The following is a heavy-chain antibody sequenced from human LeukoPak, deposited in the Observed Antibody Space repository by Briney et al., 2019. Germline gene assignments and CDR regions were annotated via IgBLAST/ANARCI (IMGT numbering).Heavy chain of an antibody. CDR2: MFHTGST. CDR1: ADSITRYY. CDR3: AREGGKQWLVFDY. V-gene: IGHV4-59*01. D-gene: IGHD6-19*01. Sequence: PSETLSLTCSVSADSITRYYWSWIRQPPGKGLEWIGYMFHTGSTSYNPSLKSRVTLPMDTSKLQFSLKLTSVTAADTAVYYCAREGGKQWLVFDYWGQGALVTVSS. J-gene: IGHJ4*02.